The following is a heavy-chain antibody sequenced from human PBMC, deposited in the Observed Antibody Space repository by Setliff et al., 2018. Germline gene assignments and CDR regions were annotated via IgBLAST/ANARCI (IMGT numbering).Heavy chain of an antibody. CDR3: VNSYRGYDDYPDY. CDR1: GFPFSISS. Sequence: PGGSLRLSCAASGFPFSISSMSWVRQAPGKGLEWVANINQDGSEKYYVDSVKGRFTISRDNAKNSLYLQMNSLRADDTAVYYCVNSYRGYDDYPDYWGQGTLVTVSS. J-gene: IGHJ4*02. CDR2: INQDGSEK. V-gene: IGHV3-7*03. D-gene: IGHD3-16*02.